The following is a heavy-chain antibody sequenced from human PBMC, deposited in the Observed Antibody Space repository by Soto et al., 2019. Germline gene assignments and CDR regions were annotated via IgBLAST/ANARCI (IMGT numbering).Heavy chain of an antibody. CDR1: AFSLSTGGVG. V-gene: IGHV2-5*02. CDR3: IQSRCGGDCLQSYASYYNYGMDV. CDR2: IYWDDDK. Sequence: QITLKESGPTLVKPTQTLTLTCTFSAFSLSTGGVGVGWIRQPPGKALEWLALIYWDDDKRYSPSLRSRLTITKDNSKNQVVLTMTNMDPVDTATYYCIQSRCGGDCLQSYASYYNYGMDVWGQGTTGTVSS. D-gene: IGHD2-21*02. J-gene: IGHJ6*02.